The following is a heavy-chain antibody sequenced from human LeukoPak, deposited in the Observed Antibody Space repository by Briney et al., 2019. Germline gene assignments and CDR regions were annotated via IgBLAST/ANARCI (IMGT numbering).Heavy chain of an antibody. J-gene: IGHJ6*03. CDR3: ARDRGYSRYWAVLYYYYFYMGV. D-gene: IGHD6-13*01. CDR2: IKQDGSEK. V-gene: IGHV3-7*01. Sequence: PGGSLRLSCAASGFTFSSYWMSWVRQAPGKGLEWVANIKQDGSEKYYADSVKGRLTISRDNAKNSLYLQMNSLRAEDTAVYYCARDRGYSRYWAVLYYYYFYMGVWGKGTTVTVSS. CDR1: GFTFSSYW.